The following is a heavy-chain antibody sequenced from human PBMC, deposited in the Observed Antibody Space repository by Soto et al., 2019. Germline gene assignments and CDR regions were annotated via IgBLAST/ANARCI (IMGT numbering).Heavy chain of an antibody. CDR2: IYWDDDE. CDR1: GFSLTTSGVG. CDR3: AHSGIAAASVEWFDP. V-gene: IGHV2-5*02. D-gene: IGHD6-13*01. J-gene: IGHJ5*02. Sequence: QITLKESGPTLVKPTQTLTLTCTFSGFSLTTSGVGVGWVRQPPGKALEWLALIYWDDDERYSPSLKSRLTITKDTSKNQVVLTMTNMDPVDTATYYCAHSGIAAASVEWFDPWGQGTLVTVSS.